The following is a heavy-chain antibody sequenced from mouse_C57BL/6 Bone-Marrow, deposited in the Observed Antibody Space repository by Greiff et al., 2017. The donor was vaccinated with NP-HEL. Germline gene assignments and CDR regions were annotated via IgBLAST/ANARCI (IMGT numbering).Heavy chain of an antibody. J-gene: IGHJ2*01. CDR2: IYPRSGNT. Sequence: VKLVESGAELARPGASVKLSCKASGYTFTSYGISWVKQRTGQGLEWIGEIYPRSGNTYYNEKFKGKATLTADKSSSTAYMELRSLTSEDSAVYFCARPYGSYYFDYWGQGTTLTVSS. D-gene: IGHD1-1*01. CDR3: ARPYGSYYFDY. CDR1: GYTFTSYG. V-gene: IGHV1-81*01.